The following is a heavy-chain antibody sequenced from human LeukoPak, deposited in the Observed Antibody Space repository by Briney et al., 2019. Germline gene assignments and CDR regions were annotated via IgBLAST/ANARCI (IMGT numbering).Heavy chain of an antibody. Sequence: GGSLRLSCAASGFTFSSYWMHWVRQAPGKGLVWVSTISGSGVSTYYADSVKGRFTISRDNSKNTLYLQMNSLRAEDTAVYYCAKDYTSDYWGQGTLVTVSS. CDR2: ISGSGVST. CDR3: AKDYTSDY. V-gene: IGHV3-23*01. J-gene: IGHJ4*02. CDR1: GFTFSSYW. D-gene: IGHD4-11*01.